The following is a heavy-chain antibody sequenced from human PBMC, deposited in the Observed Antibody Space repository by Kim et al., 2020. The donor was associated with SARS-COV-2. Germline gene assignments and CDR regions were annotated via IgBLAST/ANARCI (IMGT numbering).Heavy chain of an antibody. Sequence: ASVKVSCKASGYTFTTYGVTWVRQAPGQGLEWLGRVSAYNTNIKYSEKFQGRVTMTSDSSTKTAYLELRTLRSDDTAIYYCARDRSLHSRQYDSMTGHPYYGLDVWGQGTTVIVSS. CDR2: VSAYNTNI. J-gene: IGHJ6*02. CDR1: GYTFTTYG. CDR3: ARDRSLHSRQYDSMTGHPYYGLDV. D-gene: IGHD3-9*01. V-gene: IGHV1-18*01.